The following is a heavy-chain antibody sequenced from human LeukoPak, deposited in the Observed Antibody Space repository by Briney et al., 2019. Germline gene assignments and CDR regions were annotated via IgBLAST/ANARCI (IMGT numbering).Heavy chain of an antibody. Sequence: PSETLSLTCTVSGGSINSYCWSWIRQPPRKGLEWIGYIYYSGSTNYNPSLKSRVTISVDTSKNQFSLKLSSVTAADTAVYYCARHGSTYALRNWGQGTLVTVSS. D-gene: IGHD2-2*01. CDR3: ARHGSTYALRN. CDR2: IYYSGST. CDR1: GGSINSYC. J-gene: IGHJ4*02. V-gene: IGHV4-59*08.